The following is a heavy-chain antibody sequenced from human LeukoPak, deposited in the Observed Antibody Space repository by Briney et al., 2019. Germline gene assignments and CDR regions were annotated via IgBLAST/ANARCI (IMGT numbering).Heavy chain of an antibody. D-gene: IGHD6-19*01. CDR2: ISWNSGSI. CDR3: AKDISSGRGKDLDY. Sequence: GGSLRLSCAASGFTFDDYAMHWVRQAPGKGLEWVSGISWNSGSIGYADSVKGRFTISRDNAKNSLYLQMNSLRAEDTALYYCAKDISSGRGKDLDYWGQGTLVTVSS. J-gene: IGHJ4*02. V-gene: IGHV3-9*01. CDR1: GFTFDDYA.